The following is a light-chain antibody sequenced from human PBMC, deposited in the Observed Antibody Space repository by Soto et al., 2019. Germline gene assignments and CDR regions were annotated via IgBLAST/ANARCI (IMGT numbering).Light chain of an antibody. CDR2: XXX. Sequence: DIHMTQSPSTLSASVGDRVIITCRASESISSWLAWYQQEPGKAPKLLIYXXXXXXXGVPSRFXXXXSGTDFTLTISSLQPEDFAIYYCQQYKTYSRTFGQGTKVDIK. J-gene: IGKJ1*01. CDR1: ESISSW. V-gene: IGKV1-5*03. CDR3: QQYKTYSRT.